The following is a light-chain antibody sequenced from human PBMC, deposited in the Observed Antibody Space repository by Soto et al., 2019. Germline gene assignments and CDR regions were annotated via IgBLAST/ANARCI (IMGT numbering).Light chain of an antibody. J-gene: IGLJ3*02. CDR1: SGDVGDYDF. Sequence: QSVLTQPSSVSGSPGQSITISCTGISGDVGDYDFVSWYQQHPGEAPKLIIYDVTNRPSGVSNRVSGSKSANSASLTISGLLAEDEADYYCSSYTDNASVVFGGGTKLTVL. CDR3: SSYTDNASVV. V-gene: IGLV2-14*03. CDR2: DVT.